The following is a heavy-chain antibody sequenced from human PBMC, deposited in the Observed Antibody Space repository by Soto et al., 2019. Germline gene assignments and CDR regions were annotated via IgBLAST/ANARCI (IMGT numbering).Heavy chain of an antibody. CDR2: IGATGATT. CDR1: RFTFSNYA. Sequence: EVQLLEAGGGLIQPGGSLRLSCAASRFTFSNYAMSWVRQAPGKGLGWVSSIGATGATTYYADSVKGRFTIPRDNSKNTLYLQMHSLRAEDTAVYYCXKVXVAVTGFDNWGQGTLVTVSS. J-gene: IGHJ4*02. CDR3: XKVXVAVTGFDN. D-gene: IGHD4-17*01. V-gene: IGHV3-23*01.